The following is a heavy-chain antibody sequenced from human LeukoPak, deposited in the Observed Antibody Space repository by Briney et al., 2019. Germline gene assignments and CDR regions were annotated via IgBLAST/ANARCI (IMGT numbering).Heavy chain of an antibody. CDR3: ARDVALLSLYYFDY. J-gene: IGHJ4*02. V-gene: IGHV1-2*02. Sequence: GASVKVSCKASGYTFIGYYMHWVRQAPGQGLEWMGWINPNSGGTNYAQKFQGRVTMTRDTSISTAYMELSRLRSDDTAVYYCARDVALLSLYYFDYWGQGTLVTVSS. CDR2: INPNSGGT. D-gene: IGHD2-21*01. CDR1: GYTFIGYY.